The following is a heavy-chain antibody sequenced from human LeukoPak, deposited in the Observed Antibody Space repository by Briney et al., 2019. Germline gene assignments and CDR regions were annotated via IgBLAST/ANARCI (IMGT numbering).Heavy chain of an antibody. CDR2: INHSGST. CDR3: ARGVAVAGRGFDY. D-gene: IGHD6-19*01. V-gene: IGHV4-34*01. CDR1: GGSFSGYY. J-gene: IGHJ4*02. Sequence: PSETLSLTCAVYGGSFSGYYWSWIRQPPGKGLEWIEEINHSGSTNYNPSLKSRVTISVDTSKNQFSLKLSSVTAADTAVYYCARGVAVAGRGFDYWGQGTLVTVSS.